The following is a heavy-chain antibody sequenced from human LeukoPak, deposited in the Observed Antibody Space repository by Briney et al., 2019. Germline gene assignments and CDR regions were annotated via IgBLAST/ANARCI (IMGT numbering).Heavy chain of an antibody. CDR2: INPNSGGT. V-gene: IGHV1-2*02. J-gene: IGHJ4*02. Sequence: ASVKVSCKASGYTFTGYYMHWVRRAPGQGFEWMGWINPNSGGTNYAQKFQGRVTMTRDTSISTAYMELSRLRSDDTAVYYCARSRSRDCSSTSCYSYGLDYWGQGTLVTVSS. CDR3: ARSRSRDCSSTSCYSYGLDY. D-gene: IGHD2-2*01. CDR1: GYTFTGYY.